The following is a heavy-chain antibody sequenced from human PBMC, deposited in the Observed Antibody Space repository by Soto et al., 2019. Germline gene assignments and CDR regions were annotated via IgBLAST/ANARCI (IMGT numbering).Heavy chain of an antibody. Sequence: PSETLSLTCTVYVGSISSGGYYWSWIRQHPGKGLEWIGYIYYSGTTYYNPSLKSRVTISVDTSKNQFSLKLSSVTAADTAVYYCAGWIQLQQYYYYGMDVWGQGTTVTVSS. CDR2: IYYSGTT. J-gene: IGHJ6*02. CDR3: AGWIQLQQYYYYGMDV. V-gene: IGHV4-31*03. D-gene: IGHD5-18*01. CDR1: VGSISSGGYY.